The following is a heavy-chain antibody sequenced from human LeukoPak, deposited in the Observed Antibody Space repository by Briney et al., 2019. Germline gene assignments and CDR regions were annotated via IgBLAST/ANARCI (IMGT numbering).Heavy chain of an antibody. Sequence: GGSLRLSCEASGLTFSNFAMTWIRQPPGKGLEGVSAISGSGENTHYADSVQGRFIISRDNSKKTMYLQMNSLRGEDTAVYYCAKGSTYFYGSGTTDDAFDIWGQGTMVTVSS. CDR3: AKGSTYFYGSGTTDDAFDI. J-gene: IGHJ3*02. CDR2: ISGSGENT. V-gene: IGHV3-23*01. D-gene: IGHD3-10*01. CDR1: GLTFSNFA.